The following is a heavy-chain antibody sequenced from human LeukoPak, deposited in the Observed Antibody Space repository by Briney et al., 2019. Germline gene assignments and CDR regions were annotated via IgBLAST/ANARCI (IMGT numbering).Heavy chain of an antibody. CDR1: DSSFSSHG. V-gene: IGHV3-13*01. J-gene: IGHJ2*01. CDR3: ARNWGNLYFDL. D-gene: IGHD3-16*01. CDR2: ISVNGDT. Sequence: GGSLRLSCAAPDSSFSSHGMHWVRQAPGRGLEWVAGISVNGDTFHIDSVRGRFTISRENAKNSLYLQMNSLRVEDTALYYCARNWGNLYFDLWGRGTLLTVSS.